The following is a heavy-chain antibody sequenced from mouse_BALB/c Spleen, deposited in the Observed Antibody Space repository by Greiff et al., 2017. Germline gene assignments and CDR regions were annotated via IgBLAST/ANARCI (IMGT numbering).Heavy chain of an antibody. CDR2: IRNKANGYTT. D-gene: IGHD1-2*01. V-gene: IGHV7-3*02. J-gene: IGHJ2*01. Sequence: EVKVVESGGGLVQPGGSLRLSCATSGFTFTDYYMSWVRQPPGKALEWLGFIRNKANGYTTEYSASVKGRFTISRDNSQSILYLQMNTLRAEDSATYYCARGFTTADYWGQGTTLTVSS. CDR3: ARGFTTADY. CDR1: GFTFTDYY.